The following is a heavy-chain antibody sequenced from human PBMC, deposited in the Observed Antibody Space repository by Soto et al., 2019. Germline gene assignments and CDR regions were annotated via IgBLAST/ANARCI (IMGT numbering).Heavy chain of an antibody. CDR2: INPYSGGA. D-gene: IGHD2-21*01. CDR3: ARLMHYSHSGGSSQSGFDM. CDR1: GYTFTDYF. V-gene: IGHV1-2*02. Sequence: QVQLVQSGAEVKKPGASVKVSCEASGYTFTDYFIHWVRQAPGQGLEWIGWINPYSGGADLSQKFQGRVTMTRDTAISTAYMEVSSLRSDDTAVFYCARLMHYSHSGGSSQSGFDMWGQGTLVTFSS. J-gene: IGHJ3*02.